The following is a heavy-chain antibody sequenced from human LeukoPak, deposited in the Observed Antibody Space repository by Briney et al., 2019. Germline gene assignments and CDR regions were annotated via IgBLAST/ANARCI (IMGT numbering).Heavy chain of an antibody. D-gene: IGHD6-13*01. CDR2: ISAYNGST. J-gene: IGHJ3*02. CDR1: GYTFTSYG. CDR3: ATQQLAPDAFDI. Sequence: ASVKVSCKASGYTFTSYGISWVRQAPGQGLEWMGWISAYNGSTNYAQKLQGRVTMTTDTSTSTAYMELRSLRSDDTAVYYCATQQLAPDAFDIWGQGTMVTVSS. V-gene: IGHV1-18*01.